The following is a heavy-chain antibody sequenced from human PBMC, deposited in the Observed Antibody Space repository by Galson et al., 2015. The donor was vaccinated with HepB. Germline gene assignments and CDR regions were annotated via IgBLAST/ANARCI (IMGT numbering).Heavy chain of an antibody. CDR2: LSWNSGSI. CDR1: GFTFDASA. J-gene: IGHJ4*02. V-gene: IGHV3-9*01. D-gene: IGHD1-1*01. Sequence: SLRLSCAASGFTFDASAMHWVRQAPGKGLEWVSGLSWNSGSIGYADSVKDRFPISRDNAKNSLYLQMNSLRAEDTALYYCAKDMGTGAGTPTLFDYWGQGTLVTVSS. CDR3: AKDMGTGAGTPTLFDY.